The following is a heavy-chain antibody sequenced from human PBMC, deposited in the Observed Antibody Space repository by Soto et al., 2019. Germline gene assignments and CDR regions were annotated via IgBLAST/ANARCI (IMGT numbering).Heavy chain of an antibody. CDR3: XXXXXXXQXYHHYMDV. CDR1: GFTFSSYA. J-gene: IGHJ6*03. CDR2: IWYDGSKK. Sequence: QVQLVESGGGVVQPGSSLRLSCAASGFTFSSYAMYWVRQAPGKGLECVAIIWYDGSKKYDADSVKGRFTISRDNSKXTLFXQXXSLSAEDTAXXYCXXXXXXXQXYHHYMDVWGKGTTVTVSS. V-gene: IGHV3-33*03.